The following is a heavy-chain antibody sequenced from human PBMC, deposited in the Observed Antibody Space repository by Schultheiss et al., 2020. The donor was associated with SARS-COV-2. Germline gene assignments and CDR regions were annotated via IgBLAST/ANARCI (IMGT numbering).Heavy chain of an antibody. J-gene: IGHJ5*02. CDR2: IYYSGST. D-gene: IGHD2-2*02. CDR3: ARPKVVPAAIGWFDP. Sequence: SETLSLTCAVSGGSISSGGYSWSWIRQPPGKGLEWIGYIYYSGSTYYNPSLKSRVTISVDTSKNQFSLKLSSVTAADTAVYYCARPKVVPAAIGWFDPLGQGTLVTVSS. CDR1: GGSISSGGYS. V-gene: IGHV4-30-4*08.